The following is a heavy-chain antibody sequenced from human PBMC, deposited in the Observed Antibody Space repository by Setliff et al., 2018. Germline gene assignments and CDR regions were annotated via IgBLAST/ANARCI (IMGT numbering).Heavy chain of an antibody. CDR1: GFTFSTYR. J-gene: IGHJ3*02. Sequence: PGGSLRLSCAASGFTFSTYRMHWVRQAPGKGLEWVAVILDDGVKKYHADSVKGRFTISRDNSKNTLYLQMNSLRPEDTAVYYCARSEANGGHDPFDIWGQGTMVTVSS. D-gene: IGHD5-12*01. CDR3: ARSEANGGHDPFDI. V-gene: IGHV3-30*03. CDR2: ILDDGVKK.